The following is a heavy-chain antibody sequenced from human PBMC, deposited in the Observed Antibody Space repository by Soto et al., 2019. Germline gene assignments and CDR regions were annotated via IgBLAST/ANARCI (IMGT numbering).Heavy chain of an antibody. V-gene: IGHV4-34*01. Sequence: QVQLQQWGAGLLKPSETLSLTCAVYGGSFSGYYWSWIHQPPGKGLEWIGEINHSGSTNYNPSLKSRVTISVDTSKNQFSLKLSSVTAADTAVYYCAILVANYVRAFDYWGQGTLVTVSS. D-gene: IGHD3-10*02. CDR2: INHSGST. CDR3: AILVANYVRAFDY. J-gene: IGHJ4*02. CDR1: GGSFSGYY.